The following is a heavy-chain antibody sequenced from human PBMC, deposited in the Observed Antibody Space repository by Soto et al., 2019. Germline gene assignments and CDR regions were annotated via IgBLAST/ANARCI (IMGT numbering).Heavy chain of an antibody. D-gene: IGHD2-15*01. CDR3: AREGGYCSGGSCHYSYHYMDV. Sequence: ASVKFSCKASGYTFTSYSISWVRQAPGQGLEWMGWISAYNGNTNYAQKVQGRVTMTTDTSTSTAYMELRSLRSADTAVYHCAREGGYCSGGSCHYSYHYMDVWGKGTTVTVSS. J-gene: IGHJ6*03. V-gene: IGHV1-18*04. CDR2: ISAYNGNT. CDR1: GYTFTSYS.